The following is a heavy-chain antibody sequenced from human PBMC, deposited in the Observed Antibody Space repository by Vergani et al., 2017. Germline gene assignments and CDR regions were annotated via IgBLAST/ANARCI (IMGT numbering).Heavy chain of an antibody. CDR2: INPNSGGT. D-gene: IGHD3-3*01. V-gene: IGHV1-2*04. Sequence: QVQLVQSGAEVKKPGASVKVSCKASGYTFTGYYMHWVRQAPGQGLEWMGWINPNSGGTNYAQKFQGWVTMTRDTSISTAYMELSRLRSDDTAVYYCARSGSIFGVVIPVGDYGMDVWGQGTTVTVSS. CDR1: GYTFTGYY. J-gene: IGHJ6*02. CDR3: ARSGSIFGVVIPVGDYGMDV.